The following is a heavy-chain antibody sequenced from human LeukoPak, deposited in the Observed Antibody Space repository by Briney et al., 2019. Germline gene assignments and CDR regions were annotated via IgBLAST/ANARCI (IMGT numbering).Heavy chain of an antibody. J-gene: IGHJ6*02. CDR2: ISYDETDK. V-gene: IGHV3-30*18. D-gene: IGHD2-15*01. CDR3: AKGVVAATNAAYYGMDV. Sequence: PGGSLRLSCAASGFTFSNYGMHWVRRAPGKGLECVAVISYDETDKYYADSVKGRFTISRDNSKNTLYLQMNSLRPEDTAVYYCAKGVVAATNAAYYGMDVWGQGTTVTVSS. CDR1: GFTFSNYG.